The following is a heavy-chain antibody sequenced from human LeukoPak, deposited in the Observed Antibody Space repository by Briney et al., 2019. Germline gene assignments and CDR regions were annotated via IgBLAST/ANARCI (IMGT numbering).Heavy chain of an antibody. V-gene: IGHV3-48*03. CDR3: ARHGSITMVRGRLRYFYMDV. CDR2: ISSSGSTI. J-gene: IGHJ6*03. Sequence: PGGSLRLSCAASGFTFGSYEMNWVRQAPGKGLEWVSYISSSGSTIYYADSVKGRFTISRDNAKNSLYLQMNSLRAEDTAVYYCARHGSITMVRGRLRYFYMDVWGKGTTVTISS. D-gene: IGHD3-10*01. CDR1: GFTFGSYE.